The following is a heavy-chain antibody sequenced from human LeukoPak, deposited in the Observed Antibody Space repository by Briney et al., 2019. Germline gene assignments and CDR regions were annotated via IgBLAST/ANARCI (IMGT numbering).Heavy chain of an antibody. CDR2: IDYSGST. CDR1: GSGASISNYY. CDR3: ARARYDSSGYYSWFDY. V-gene: IGHV4-59*01. J-gene: IGHJ4*02. Sequence: SETLSLTCTVSGSGASISNYYWRWIRQPPGKGLGWIGYIDYSGSTKYNPSLRGRVTISVDTSKKQFSLKLTSVTAADTAVYYCARARYDSSGYYSWFDYWGQGTLVTVSS. D-gene: IGHD3-22*01.